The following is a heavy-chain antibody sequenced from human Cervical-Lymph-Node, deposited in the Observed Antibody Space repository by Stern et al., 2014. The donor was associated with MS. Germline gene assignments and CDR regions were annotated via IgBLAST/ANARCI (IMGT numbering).Heavy chain of an antibody. CDR2: INHVGSA. CDR3: ARPHHSSSTWYFDL. D-gene: IGHD6-6*01. Sequence: QVQLQQWGAGLLKPSATLSLTCAVYGGSFSGNFWSWIRQPPGKGLEWIGEINHVGSANDTPSLKSRVTMSVDTPKNQFSLKLSSVTAADTAVYYCARPHHSSSTWYFDLWGRGTLVTVSS. J-gene: IGHJ2*01. CDR1: GGSFSGNF. V-gene: IGHV4-34*01.